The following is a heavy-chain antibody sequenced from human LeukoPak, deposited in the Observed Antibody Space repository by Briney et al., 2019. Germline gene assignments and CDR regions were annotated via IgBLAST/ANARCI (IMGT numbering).Heavy chain of an antibody. D-gene: IGHD3-3*01. CDR1: GGSISSGGYY. CDR2: IYYSGST. CDR3: ARTQTEYDFWSENYFDY. Sequence: KTSETLSLTCAVSGGSISSGGYYWGWIRQPPGKGLEWIGSIYYSGSTYYNPSLKSRVTISVDTSKNQFSLKLSSVTAADTAVYYCARTQTEYDFWSENYFDYWGQGTLVTVSS. V-gene: IGHV4-39*07. J-gene: IGHJ4*02.